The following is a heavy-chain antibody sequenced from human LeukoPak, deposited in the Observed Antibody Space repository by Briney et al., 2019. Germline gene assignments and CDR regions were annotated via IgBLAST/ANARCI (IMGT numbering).Heavy chain of an antibody. CDR3: AKDIGLYYYDT. D-gene: IGHD3-22*01. CDR2: ISGSGGIT. J-gene: IGHJ1*01. CDR1: GFTFSSYA. Sequence: GGSLRLSCAASGFTFSSYAMSWVRQAPGKGLEWVPVISGSGGITYYADSVKGRFTISRDNSKNTLYLQMNSLRAEDTAVYYCAKDIGLYYYDTWGQGTLVTVSS. V-gene: IGHV3-23*01.